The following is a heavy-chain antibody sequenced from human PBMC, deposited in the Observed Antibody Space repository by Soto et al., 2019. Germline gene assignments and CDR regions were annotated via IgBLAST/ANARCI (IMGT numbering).Heavy chain of an antibody. D-gene: IGHD6-13*01. CDR2: ISSSSSYI. Sequence: EVQLVESGGGLVKPGGSLRLSCAASGFTFSSYSMNWVRQAPGKGLEWVSSISSSSSYIYYADSVKGRFTISRDNSKNTLYLQMNSLRAEDTAVYYCQTAAGPCYWGQGTLVTVSS. CDR1: GFTFSSYS. CDR3: QTAAGPCY. J-gene: IGHJ4*02. V-gene: IGHV3-21*04.